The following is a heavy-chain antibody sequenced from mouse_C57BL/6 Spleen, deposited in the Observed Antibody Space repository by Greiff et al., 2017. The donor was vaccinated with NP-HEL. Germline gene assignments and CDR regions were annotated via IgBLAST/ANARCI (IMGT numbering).Heavy chain of an antibody. D-gene: IGHD4-1*01. CDR3: ARLGLWYFDV. Sequence: QVHVKQSGPELVKPGASVKISCKASGYAFSSSWMNWVKQRPGKGLEWIGRIYPGDGDTNYNGKFKGKATLTADKSSSTAYMQLSSLTSEDSAVYFCARLGLWYFDVWGTGTTVTVSS. CDR1: GYAFSSSW. V-gene: IGHV1-82*01. J-gene: IGHJ1*03. CDR2: IYPGDGDT.